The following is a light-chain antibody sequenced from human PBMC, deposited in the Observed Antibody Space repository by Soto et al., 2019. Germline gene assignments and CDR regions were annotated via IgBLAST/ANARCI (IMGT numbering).Light chain of an antibody. CDR3: SSYTSDNTYI. V-gene: IGLV2-14*03. CDR2: DVS. Sequence: QSALTQPASVSGSPGQSITISCSGTSSDVGGYNYVSWYQQHPGKAPRVMIYDVSTRPSAVSNRFSGSKSGNTATLTISGLQAEDEADYYCSSYTSDNTYIFATGTKLTVL. J-gene: IGLJ1*01. CDR1: SSDVGGYNY.